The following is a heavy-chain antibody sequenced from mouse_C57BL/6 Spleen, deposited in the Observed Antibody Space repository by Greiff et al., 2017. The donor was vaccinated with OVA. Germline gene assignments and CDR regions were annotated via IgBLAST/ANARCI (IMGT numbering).Heavy chain of an antibody. CDR3: ARVDYGKGFDY. Sequence: QVQLQQSGPELVKPGASVKISCKASGYAFSSSWMNWVKQRPGKGLEWIGRIYPGDGDTNYNGKFKGKATLTADKSSSTAYMQLSSLTSEDSAVYFCARVDYGKGFDYWGQATTLTVSS. CDR2: IYPGDGDT. D-gene: IGHD2-1*01. J-gene: IGHJ2*01. CDR1: GYAFSSSW. V-gene: IGHV1-82*01.